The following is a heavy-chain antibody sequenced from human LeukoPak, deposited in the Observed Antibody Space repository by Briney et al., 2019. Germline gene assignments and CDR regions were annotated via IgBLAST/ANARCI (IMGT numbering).Heavy chain of an antibody. CDR3: AEDRAYSGSFDY. CDR1: GFTFSSYA. V-gene: IGHV3-23*01. CDR2: ISGSGGST. J-gene: IGHJ4*02. Sequence: GGSLRLSCAASGFTFSSYAMSWVRQAPGKGLEWVSAISGSGGSTYYADSVKGRFTISRDNSKNTLYLQMNSLRAEDTAVYYCAEDRAYSGSFDYWGQGTLVTVSS. D-gene: IGHD2-21*01.